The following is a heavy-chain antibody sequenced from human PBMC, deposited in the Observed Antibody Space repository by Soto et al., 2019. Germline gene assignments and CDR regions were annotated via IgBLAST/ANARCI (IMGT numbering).Heavy chain of an antibody. J-gene: IGHJ5*02. CDR3: ARDSSGYYWFDP. CDR2: IYHSGTT. Sequence: SETLSLTCAVSGFSISSGYFWGWIRQPPGKGPEWLGSIYHSGTTYYNPSVKDRVTISVDTSKNQFSLKMSSVTAADTAVYYCARDSSGYYWFDPWSQGTLVTVSS. V-gene: IGHV4-38-2*02. CDR1: GFSISSGYF. D-gene: IGHD3-22*01.